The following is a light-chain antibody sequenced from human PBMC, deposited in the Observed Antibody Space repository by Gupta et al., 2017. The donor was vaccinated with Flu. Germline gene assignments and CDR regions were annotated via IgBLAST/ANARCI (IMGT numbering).Light chain of an antibody. CDR3: MQSLHTPKT. J-gene: IGKJ1*01. CDR2: LGS. CDR1: QSRLYANGYNY. V-gene: IGKV2-28*01. Sequence: DTVMTQSPLSLSVTPGEPASISCRSSQSRLYANGYNYLDWYLQKPGQSPQLLIYLGSNRASGVPDRFSGSGSGTTFTLKISRVEAEDVGVYYCMQSLHTPKTFGQGTKVEVK.